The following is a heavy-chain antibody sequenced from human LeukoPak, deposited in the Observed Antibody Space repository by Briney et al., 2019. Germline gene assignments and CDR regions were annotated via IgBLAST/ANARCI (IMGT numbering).Heavy chain of an antibody. CDR1: GFPFSSYG. CDR3: AKAVAGDFDY. D-gene: IGHD6-19*01. J-gene: IGHJ4*02. CDR2: ISGSGGST. Sequence: GGSLRLSCAASGFPFSSYGMSWVRQAPGKGLEWVSAISGSGGSTYYADSVKGRFTISRDNSKNTLYLQMNSLRAEDTAVYYCAKAVAGDFDYWGQGTLVTVSS. V-gene: IGHV3-23*01.